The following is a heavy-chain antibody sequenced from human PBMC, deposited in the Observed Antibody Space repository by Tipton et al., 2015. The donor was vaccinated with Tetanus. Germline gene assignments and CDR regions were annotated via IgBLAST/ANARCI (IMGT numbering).Heavy chain of an antibody. Sequence: MQLVQSGGEVKKPGESLKISCKGSGYIFNNYWIGWVRQMHGKGLEWMGIIYPGDSDTRYSPSFQGQVTISVDKSINSAFLQWSSLKASDTSMFYCARAHCTDGVCNFDFWGQGALVTVAS. V-gene: IGHV5-51*01. D-gene: IGHD2-8*01. J-gene: IGHJ4*02. CDR1: GYIFNNYW. CDR2: IYPGDSDT. CDR3: ARAHCTDGVCNFDF.